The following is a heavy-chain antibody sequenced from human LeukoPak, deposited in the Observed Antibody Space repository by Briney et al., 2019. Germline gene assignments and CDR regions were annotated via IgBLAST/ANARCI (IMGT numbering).Heavy chain of an antibody. CDR1: GFTFSSYW. CDR2: IKQDGSEK. V-gene: IGHV3-7*01. D-gene: IGHD3-10*01. CDR3: ARDSMVRGAYYYYYMDV. J-gene: IGHJ6*03. Sequence: PGESLTLSCAASGFTFSSYWMSWVRQAPGKGLEWVGNIKQDGSEKYYVDSVKGQFTISRDNAKNSLYLQMNSLRAEDTAVYYCARDSMVRGAYYYYYMDVWGKGTTVTVSS.